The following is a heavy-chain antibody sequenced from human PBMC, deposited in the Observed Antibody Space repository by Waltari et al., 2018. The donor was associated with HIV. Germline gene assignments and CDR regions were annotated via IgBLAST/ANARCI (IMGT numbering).Heavy chain of an antibody. J-gene: IGHJ4*02. D-gene: IGHD1-26*01. CDR2: INPTSGGT. V-gene: IGHV1-2*02. CDR1: GYTFTGYY. Sequence: QVQLVQSGAEVKKPGASVKVSCKASGYTFTGYYLHWVRQAPGQGLEWMGGINPTSGGTNYAQKCQGRVTMTRDTSISTAYMELSRRRSDDTAVYYCARAAPGIVGAANLDYWGQGTLVTVSS. CDR3: ARAAPGIVGAANLDY.